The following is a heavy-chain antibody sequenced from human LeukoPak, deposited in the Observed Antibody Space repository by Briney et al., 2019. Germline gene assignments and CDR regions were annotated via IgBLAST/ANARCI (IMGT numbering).Heavy chain of an antibody. V-gene: IGHV4-4*07. CDR3: ARDFGSGREEGWFEP. Sequence: PSETLSLTCTVSGGSISSYYWSWIRQPAGKGLEWIGRIQTSGSTKYNPSLKSRVTMSVDTSKNQFSLKLSSVTAADTAVYYCARDFGSGREEGWFEPWGQGTLVTVSS. J-gene: IGHJ5*02. CDR2: IQTSGST. CDR1: GGSISSYY. D-gene: IGHD3-3*01.